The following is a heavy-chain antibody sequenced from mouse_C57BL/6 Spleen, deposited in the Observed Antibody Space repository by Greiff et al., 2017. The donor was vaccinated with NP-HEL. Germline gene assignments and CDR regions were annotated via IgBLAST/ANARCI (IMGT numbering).Heavy chain of an antibody. D-gene: IGHD2-12*01. Sequence: VQLQQSGPELVKPGASVKIPCKASGYTFTDYNMDWVKQSHGKSLEWIGDINPNNGGTIYNQKFKGKATLTVDKSSSTAYMELRSLTSEDTAVYYCATYSRLYYAMDYWGQGTSVTVSS. V-gene: IGHV1-18*01. CDR3: ATYSRLYYAMDY. J-gene: IGHJ4*01. CDR2: INPNNGGT. CDR1: GYTFTDYN.